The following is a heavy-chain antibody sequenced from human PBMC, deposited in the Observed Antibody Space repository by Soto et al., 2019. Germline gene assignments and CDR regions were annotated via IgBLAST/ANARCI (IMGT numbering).Heavy chain of an antibody. Sequence: SETLSLTCTFSGFSISSYYWSWIRQPPGKGLEWIGYIYYSGSTNYNPSLKSRVTISVDTSKNQFSLKLSSVTAADTAVYYCASLILAAATGGMDVWGQGTTVTVS. D-gene: IGHD6-13*01. V-gene: IGHV4-59*08. CDR2: IYYSGST. CDR3: ASLILAAATGGMDV. J-gene: IGHJ6*02. CDR1: GFSISSYY.